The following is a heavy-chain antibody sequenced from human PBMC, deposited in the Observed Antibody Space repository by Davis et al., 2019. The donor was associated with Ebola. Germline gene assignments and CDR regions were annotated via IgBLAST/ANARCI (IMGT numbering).Heavy chain of an antibody. D-gene: IGHD5-12*01. CDR1: GYTFTNYG. CDR3: TLDIVATMGY. J-gene: IGHJ4*02. Sequence: ASVKVSCKASGYTFTNYGITWVRQAPGQGLEWMGWINPHNGNTNYAQNVQGRVTMTTDKSTSTAYMELSSLRSEDTAVYYCTLDIVATMGYWGQGTLVTVSS. V-gene: IGHV1-18*04. CDR2: INPHNGNT.